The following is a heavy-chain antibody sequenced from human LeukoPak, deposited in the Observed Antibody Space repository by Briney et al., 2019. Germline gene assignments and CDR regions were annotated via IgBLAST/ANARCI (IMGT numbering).Heavy chain of an antibody. V-gene: IGHV3-23*01. CDR3: ASRPSIVGATSDPFDY. J-gene: IGHJ4*02. Sequence: PGGSLRLFCGASGFTFSSYAMSWVRQAPGKGLEWGSAISGSGGSTYYADSAKGRFTISRDNSKNTLYLQMNSLRADETAVYYCASRPSIVGATSDPFDYWGQGPLVTVSS. D-gene: IGHD1-26*01. CDR1: GFTFSSYA. CDR2: ISGSGGST.